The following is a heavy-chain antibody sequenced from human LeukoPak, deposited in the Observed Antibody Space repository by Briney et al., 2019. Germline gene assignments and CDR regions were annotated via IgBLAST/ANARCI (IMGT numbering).Heavy chain of an antibody. CDR1: GGSFSGYY. CDR3: ARRVAAAAGTRFDY. D-gene: IGHD6-13*01. J-gene: IGHJ4*02. CDR2: INHSGST. V-gene: IGHV4-34*01. Sequence: SETLSLTCAVYGGSFSGYYWSWIRQPPGKGLEWIGEINHSGSTNYNPSLKSRVTISVDTSKNQFSLKLSSVTAADTAVYYCARRVAAAAGTRFDYWGQGTLVTVSS.